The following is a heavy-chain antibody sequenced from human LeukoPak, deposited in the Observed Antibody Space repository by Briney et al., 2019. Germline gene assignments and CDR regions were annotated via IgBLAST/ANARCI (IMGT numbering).Heavy chain of an antibody. J-gene: IGHJ4*02. CDR1: GFTFDSYG. V-gene: IGHV3-21*01. Sequence: GSLRLSCAASGFTFDSYGMNWVRQAPGKGLEWISSISSSSTYIYYADSVKGRFTISRDNAKNSLYLQMNSLRAEDTAVYYCARAYCSSTRCSYYFDSWGQGTLVTVSS. CDR3: ARAYCSSTRCSYYFDS. D-gene: IGHD2-2*01. CDR2: ISSSSTYI.